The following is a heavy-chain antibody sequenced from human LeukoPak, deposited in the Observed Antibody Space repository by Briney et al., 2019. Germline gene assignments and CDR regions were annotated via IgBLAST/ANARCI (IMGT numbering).Heavy chain of an antibody. D-gene: IGHD4-17*01. CDR3: ATRPHYGDYLLEY. J-gene: IGHJ4*02. CDR1: GGTFSSYA. V-gene: IGHV1-69*04. CDR2: IIPILGLA. Sequence: SVKVSCRASGGTFSSYAISWVRQAPGQGLEWMGRIIPILGLANYAQKFQGRLTITADKSSSTAYMELSSLRSEDTAVYYCATRPHYGDYLLEYWGQGTLATVSS.